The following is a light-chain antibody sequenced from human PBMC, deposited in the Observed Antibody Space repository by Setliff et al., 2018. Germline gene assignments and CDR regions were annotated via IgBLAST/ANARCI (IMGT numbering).Light chain of an antibody. V-gene: IGLV2-14*01. CDR3: TSYTSSRTYV. Sequence: QSVLTQHASVSGSPGQSITISCTGTSSDVGGYNYVSWYQQHPGKAPKLMIYEVSDRPSGVSNRFSGSKSGNTASLTISGLQAEDGADYYCTSYTSSRTYVFGTGTKV. J-gene: IGLJ1*01. CDR2: EVS. CDR1: SSDVGGYNY.